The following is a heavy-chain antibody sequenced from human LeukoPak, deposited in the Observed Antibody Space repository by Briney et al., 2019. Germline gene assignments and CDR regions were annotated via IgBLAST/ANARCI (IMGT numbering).Heavy chain of an antibody. V-gene: IGHV4-34*01. Sequence: SETLSLTCALYGGSFSGYYWSWIRQPPGKGLEWIGEINYSGNTNYNPSLKSRVIISVDTSKNQFSLKLTSVTAADTAMYYCARIDSSGFSFDYWGQGTLVTASS. D-gene: IGHD3-22*01. CDR2: INYSGNT. CDR1: GGSFSGYY. CDR3: ARIDSSGFSFDY. J-gene: IGHJ4*02.